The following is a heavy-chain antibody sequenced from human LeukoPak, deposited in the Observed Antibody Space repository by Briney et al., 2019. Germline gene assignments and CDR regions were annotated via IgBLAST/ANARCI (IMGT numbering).Heavy chain of an antibody. J-gene: IGHJ4*02. D-gene: IGHD3-9*01. CDR1: RFTFSTYT. CDR3: AKDDYNILTDNFDY. V-gene: IGHV3-9*01. CDR2: ISWNSGSV. Sequence: GGSLRLSCAASRFTFSTYTMHWVRQAPGKGLEWVSDISWNSGSVNYADSVRGRFTISRDNAKNSLYLQMNNLRAEDTAFYYCAKDDYNILTDNFDYWGQGTLVTVSS.